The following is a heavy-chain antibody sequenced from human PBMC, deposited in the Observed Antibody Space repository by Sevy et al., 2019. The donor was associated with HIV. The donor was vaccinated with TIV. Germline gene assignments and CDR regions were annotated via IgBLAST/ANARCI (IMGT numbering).Heavy chain of an antibody. J-gene: IGHJ4*02. V-gene: IGHV3-7*01. D-gene: IGHD1-26*01. CDR2: IDQDGSDR. CDR3: ARDLFSGSYYENY. CDR1: GFTLSNYW. Sequence: GGSLRLSCAVSGFTLSNYWMSWVRQAPGKGLEWVANIDQDGSDRYYVDSVKGRFTISRDNAKNSLYLQMNSLRAEDTAVYYCARDLFSGSYYENYWSQGTLVTVSS.